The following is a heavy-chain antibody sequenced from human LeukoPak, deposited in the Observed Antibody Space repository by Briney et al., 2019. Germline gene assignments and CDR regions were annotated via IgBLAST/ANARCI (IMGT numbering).Heavy chain of an antibody. CDR2: ISAYNGNT. CDR3: ARYSKRITMVRGVTGDAFDI. Sequence: GSSVKVSCKASGGTFSSYAISWVRQAPGQGLEWMGWISAYNGNTNYAQKLQGRVTMTTDTSTSTAYMELRSLRSDDTAVYYCARYSKRITMVRGVTGDAFDIWGQGTMVTVSS. CDR1: GGTFSSYA. D-gene: IGHD3-10*01. V-gene: IGHV1-18*01. J-gene: IGHJ3*02.